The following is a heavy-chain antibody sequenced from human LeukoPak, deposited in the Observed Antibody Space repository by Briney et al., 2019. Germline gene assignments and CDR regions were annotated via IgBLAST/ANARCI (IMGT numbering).Heavy chain of an antibody. J-gene: IGHJ3*02. Sequence: SETLSLTCAVYSGSFSGYYWSWIRQPPGKGLEWIGYIYYSGSTNYNPSLKSRVTISVDTSKNQFSLKLSSVTAADTAVYYCARDQGGPNAFDIWGQGTMVTVSS. V-gene: IGHV4-59*01. CDR1: SGSFSGYY. CDR3: ARDQGGPNAFDI. CDR2: IYYSGST.